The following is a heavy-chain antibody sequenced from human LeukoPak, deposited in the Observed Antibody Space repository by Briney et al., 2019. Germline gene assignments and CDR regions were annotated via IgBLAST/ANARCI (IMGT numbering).Heavy chain of an antibody. Sequence: PGESLRFSCAASGFTFSSYWMHWVRQAPGKGLVWVSRINSDGSSTSYADSVKGRFTISRDNAKNTLYLQMNSLRAEDTAVYYCASENYDILTGYRHWGQGTLVTVSS. J-gene: IGHJ4*02. CDR3: ASENYDILTGYRH. D-gene: IGHD3-9*01. CDR2: INSDGSST. CDR1: GFTFSSYW. V-gene: IGHV3-74*01.